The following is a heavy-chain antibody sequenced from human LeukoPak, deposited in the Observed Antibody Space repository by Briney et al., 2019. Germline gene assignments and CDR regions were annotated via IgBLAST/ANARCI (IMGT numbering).Heavy chain of an antibody. CDR1: GGSISSYY. J-gene: IGHJ6*03. V-gene: IGHV4-59*08. D-gene: IGHD6-13*01. Sequence: PSETLSLTCTVSGGSISSYYWSWIRQPPGKGLEWIGSIYHSGSTYYNPSLKSRVTISVDTSKNQFSLKLSSVTAADTAVYYCARQEGNYYYMDVWGKGTTVTVSS. CDR2: IYHSGST. CDR3: ARQEGNYYYMDV.